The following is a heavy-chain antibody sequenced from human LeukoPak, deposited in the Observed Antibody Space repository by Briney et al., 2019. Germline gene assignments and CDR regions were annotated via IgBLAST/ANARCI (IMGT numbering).Heavy chain of an antibody. D-gene: IGHD2-2*01. J-gene: IGHJ4*02. V-gene: IGHV4-61*05. CDR3: AGCSSTSCYGSFHWGDC. CDR1: GGSISSSSYY. Sequence: SETLSLTCTVSGGSISSSSYYWGWIRQPPGKGLEWIGYIYYSGSTNYNPSLKSRVTISVDTSKNQFSLKLSSVTAADTAVYYCAGCSSTSCYGSFHWGDCWGQGTLVTVSS. CDR2: IYYSGST.